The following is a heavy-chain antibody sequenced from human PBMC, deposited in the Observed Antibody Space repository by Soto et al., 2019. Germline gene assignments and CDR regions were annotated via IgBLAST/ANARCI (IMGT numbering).Heavy chain of an antibody. V-gene: IGHV3-33*01. CDR3: AREGFYSYGSLYYYYGMDV. CDR2: IWYDGSNK. Sequence: GESLKISCAASGFTFSSYGMHWVRQAPGKGLEWVAVIWYDGSNKYYADSVKGRSTISRDNSKNTLYLQMNSLRAEDTAVYYCAREGFYSYGSLYYYYGMDVWGQGTTVTVSS. D-gene: IGHD5-18*01. J-gene: IGHJ6*02. CDR1: GFTFSSYG.